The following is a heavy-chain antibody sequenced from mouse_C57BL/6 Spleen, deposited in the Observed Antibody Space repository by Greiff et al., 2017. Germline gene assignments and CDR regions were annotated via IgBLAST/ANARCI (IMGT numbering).Heavy chain of an antibody. J-gene: IGHJ4*01. Sequence: QVQLQQPGAELVRPGTSVKLSCKASGYTFTSYWMHWVKQRPGHGLEWIGVIDPSDSYTNYNQKFKGKATLTVDTSSSTAYMQLSSLTSEDSAVYYCARYDGYYEEYYYAMDYWGQGTSVTVSS. CDR1: GYTFTSYW. CDR2: IDPSDSYT. CDR3: ARYDGYYEEYYYAMDY. D-gene: IGHD2-3*01. V-gene: IGHV1-59*01.